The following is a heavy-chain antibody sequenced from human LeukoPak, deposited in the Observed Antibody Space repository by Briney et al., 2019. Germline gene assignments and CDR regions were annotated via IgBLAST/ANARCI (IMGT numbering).Heavy chain of an antibody. CDR2: ISAYNGNT. J-gene: IGHJ4*02. D-gene: IGHD6-13*01. CDR1: GYTFTSYG. CDR3: ARAAGYSSSWYGGFDY. Sequence: ASVKVSCKASGYTFTSYGISWVRQAPGQGLEWMGWISAYNGNTNYAQKFQGRVTMTRDTSTSTVYMELSSLRSEDTAVYYCARAAGYSSSWYGGFDYWGQGTLVTVSS. V-gene: IGHV1-18*01.